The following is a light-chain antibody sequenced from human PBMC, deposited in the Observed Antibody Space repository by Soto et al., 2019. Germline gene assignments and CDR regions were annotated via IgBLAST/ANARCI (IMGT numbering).Light chain of an antibody. J-gene: IGLJ1*01. V-gene: IGLV1-40*01. CDR1: SSNIGAGYD. Sequence: QSVLTQPPSVSGAPGQRVTISCTGSSSNIGAGYDVHWYQQLPGTAPKLLICGNSNRPSGVPDRFSGSKSGTSASLAITGLQAEDEADYYCQSYDSGLSGYVFGTGTKVTVL. CDR2: GNS. CDR3: QSYDSGLSGYV.